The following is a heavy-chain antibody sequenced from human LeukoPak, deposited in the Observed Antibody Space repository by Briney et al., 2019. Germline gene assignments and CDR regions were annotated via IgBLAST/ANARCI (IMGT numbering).Heavy chain of an antibody. J-gene: IGHJ3*02. CDR1: GGSISSYY. CDR3: ARNLMYSSGWYDAFDI. Sequence: SSETLSLTCTVSGGSISSYYWSWIRQPPGKGVEWIGYIYYSGSTNYNPSLKSRVTISVDTSKNQFSLKLSSVTAADTAVYYCARNLMYSSGWYDAFDIWGQGTMVTVSS. D-gene: IGHD6-19*01. V-gene: IGHV4-59*01. CDR2: IYYSGST.